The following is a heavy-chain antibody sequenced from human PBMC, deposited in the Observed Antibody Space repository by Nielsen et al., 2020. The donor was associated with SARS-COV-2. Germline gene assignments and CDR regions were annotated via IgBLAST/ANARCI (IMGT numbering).Heavy chain of an antibody. V-gene: IGHV3-21*01. CDR3: ARDLIVGAYGWYFDL. Sequence: GESLKISCAASGFTFSSYSMNWVRQAPGKGLEWVSSISSSSYIYYADSVKGRFTISRDNAKNSLYLQMNSLRAEDTAVYYCARDLIVGAYGWYFDLWGRGTLVTVSS. CDR2: ISSSSYI. J-gene: IGHJ2*01. CDR1: GFTFSSYS. D-gene: IGHD1-26*01.